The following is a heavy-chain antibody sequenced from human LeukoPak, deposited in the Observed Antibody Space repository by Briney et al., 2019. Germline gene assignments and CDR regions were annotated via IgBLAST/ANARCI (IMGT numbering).Heavy chain of an antibody. J-gene: IGHJ3*02. Sequence: TASETLSLTCTVSGGSISSYYWSWIRQPAGKGLEWIGRIYTSGSTNYNPSLKSRVTISVDTSKNQFSLKLSSVTAADTAVYYCASLDYGGNYDAFDIWGQGTMVTVSS. CDR1: GGSISSYY. D-gene: IGHD4-23*01. CDR3: ASLDYGGNYDAFDI. CDR2: IYTSGST. V-gene: IGHV4-4*07.